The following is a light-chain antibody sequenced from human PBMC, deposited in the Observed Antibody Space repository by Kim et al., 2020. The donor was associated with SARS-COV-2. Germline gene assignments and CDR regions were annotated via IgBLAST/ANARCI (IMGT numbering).Light chain of an antibody. CDR1: QSVSSY. V-gene: IGKV3-11*01. J-gene: IGKJ5*01. Sequence: EIVLTQSPGTLSLSPGERATLSCRASQSVSSYLLWYQQKSGQTPRLLISGASNRATGISARFSGSGSGTDFTLTISSLEPEDSAIYYCQQHSNWPITFGQGTRLEIK. CDR3: QQHSNWPIT. CDR2: GAS.